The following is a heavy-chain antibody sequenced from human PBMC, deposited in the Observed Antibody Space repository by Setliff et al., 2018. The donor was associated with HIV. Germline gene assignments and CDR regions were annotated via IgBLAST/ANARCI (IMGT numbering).Heavy chain of an antibody. Sequence: KPSETLSLTCTVADGSISTGSYYWSWVRQPAGRGLEWIGRIYTSGSTNYNPSPKSRVTMSVDTSKNQFSLNLTSVTAADTAVYYCARGRFVGFDYWGQGTLVTVSS. CDR3: ARGRFVGFDY. V-gene: IGHV4-61*02. CDR1: DGSISTGSYY. D-gene: IGHD3-16*02. J-gene: IGHJ4*02. CDR2: IYTSGST.